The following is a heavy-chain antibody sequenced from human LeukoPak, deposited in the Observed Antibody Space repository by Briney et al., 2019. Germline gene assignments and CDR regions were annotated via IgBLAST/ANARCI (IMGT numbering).Heavy chain of an antibody. CDR3: ARDRAATQDWVEFDP. D-gene: IGHD3/OR15-3a*01. Sequence: GGSLRLSCAASGFTVSTDYMSWVRQAPGKGLEWVSLIRGSGETFYADSVKGRFTISGDDSKNTVYLQMNSLRVEDTAEYFCARDRAATQDWVEFDPWGQGTLVTVSS. J-gene: IGHJ5*02. CDR2: IRGSGET. V-gene: IGHV3-66*03. CDR1: GFTVSTDY.